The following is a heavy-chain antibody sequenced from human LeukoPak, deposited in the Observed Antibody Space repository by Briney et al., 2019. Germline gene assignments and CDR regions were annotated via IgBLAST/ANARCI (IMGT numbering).Heavy chain of an antibody. V-gene: IGHV3-30*18. CDR1: GFTFSSYG. Sequence: GGSLRLSCAASGFTFSSYGMHWVRQAPGKGLEWVAVISYDGSNKYYADSVKGRFTISRDNSKNTLYLQMNSLRAEDTAVYYCAKDLERHIVVVTASAVDYWGQGTLVTVSS. D-gene: IGHD2-21*02. CDR3: AKDLERHIVVVTASAVDY. J-gene: IGHJ4*02. CDR2: ISYDGSNK.